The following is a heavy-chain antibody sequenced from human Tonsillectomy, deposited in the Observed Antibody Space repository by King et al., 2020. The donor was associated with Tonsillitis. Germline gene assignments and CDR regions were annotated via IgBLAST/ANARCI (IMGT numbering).Heavy chain of an antibody. CDR3: AKDHSSSRRYSMDV. V-gene: IGHV3-53*01. Sequence: VQLVESGGGLIQPGGSLRLSCAASGFTVSSNYMSWVRQAPGKGLEWVSIIYSGGGTNYADSVKGRFTISRDNSKNPLYLQMNSLRAEDTAVYYCAKDHSSSRRYSMDVWGQGTTVTAPS. D-gene: IGHD6-6*01. J-gene: IGHJ6*02. CDR2: IYSGGGT. CDR1: GFTVSSNY.